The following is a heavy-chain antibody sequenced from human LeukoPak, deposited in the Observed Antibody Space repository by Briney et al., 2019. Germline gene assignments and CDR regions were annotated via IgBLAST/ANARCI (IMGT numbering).Heavy chain of an antibody. Sequence: GGSLRLSCAASGFTFSRCGMHWVRQAPGKGLEWVAVISYDGSNKHYADSVKGRFTISRDNSKNTLYLQMSSLRAEDTAVYYCAKDPIWWNYFDYWGQGTLVTVSS. D-gene: IGHD3-16*01. J-gene: IGHJ4*02. CDR2: ISYDGSNK. CDR1: GFTFSRCG. CDR3: AKDPIWWNYFDY. V-gene: IGHV3-30*18.